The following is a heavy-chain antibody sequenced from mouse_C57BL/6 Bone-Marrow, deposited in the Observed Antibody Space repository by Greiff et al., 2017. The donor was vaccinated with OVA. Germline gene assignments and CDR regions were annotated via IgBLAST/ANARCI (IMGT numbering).Heavy chain of an antibody. CDR2: INPSTGGT. CDR1: GYSFTGYY. Sequence: VQLQQSGPELVKPGASVKISCKASGYSFTGYYMNWVKQSPEKSLEWIGEINPSTGGTTYNQKFKAKATLTVDKSSSTAYMQLKSLTSEDSAVYYCARGYYDYDSYYAMDYWGQGTSVTVSS. CDR3: ARGYYDYDSYYAMDY. V-gene: IGHV1-42*01. J-gene: IGHJ4*01. D-gene: IGHD2-4*01.